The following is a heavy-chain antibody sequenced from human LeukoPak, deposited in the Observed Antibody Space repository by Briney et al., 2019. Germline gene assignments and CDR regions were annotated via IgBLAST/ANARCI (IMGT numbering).Heavy chain of an antibody. V-gene: IGHV4-39*01. CDR3: ARHSSGDSSGWYYGYYYYMDV. D-gene: IGHD6-19*01. Sequence: PSETLSLTCTVSGGSISSSSYYWGWIRQPPGKGLEWIGSIYYSGSTYYNPSLKSRVTISVDTSKNQFSLKLSSVTAADTAVYYCARHSSGDSSGWYYGYYYYMDVWGKGTTVTISS. CDR1: GGSISSSSYY. J-gene: IGHJ6*03. CDR2: IYYSGST.